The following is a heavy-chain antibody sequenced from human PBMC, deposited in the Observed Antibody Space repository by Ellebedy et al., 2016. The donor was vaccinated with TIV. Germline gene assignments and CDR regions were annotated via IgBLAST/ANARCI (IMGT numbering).Heavy chain of an antibody. Sequence: GESLKISCAASGFTFNNAWMNWVRQAPGKGLEWVGRIKSKTDGGTTDYAAPVKGRFTISRDDSKNMLYLQMNNLKTEDTAVYYCTTRYYYDSSGYNQVDYWGQGTLVTVSS. J-gene: IGHJ4*02. CDR2: IKSKTDGGTT. D-gene: IGHD3-22*01. CDR3: TTRYYYDSSGYNQVDY. V-gene: IGHV3-15*07. CDR1: GFTFNNAW.